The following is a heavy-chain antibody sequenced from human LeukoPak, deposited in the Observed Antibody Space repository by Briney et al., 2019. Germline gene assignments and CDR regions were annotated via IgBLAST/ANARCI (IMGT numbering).Heavy chain of an antibody. CDR2: INHSGST. CDR3: ARGGYYDSSGYAEYYFDY. Sequence: SETLSLTCAVYGGSFSGYYWSWSRQPPGKGLEWIGEINHSGSTNYNLSLKSRVTISVDTSKNQFSLKLSSVTAADTAVYYCARGGYYDSSGYAEYYFDYWGQGTLVTVSS. V-gene: IGHV4-34*01. D-gene: IGHD3-22*01. J-gene: IGHJ4*02. CDR1: GGSFSGYY.